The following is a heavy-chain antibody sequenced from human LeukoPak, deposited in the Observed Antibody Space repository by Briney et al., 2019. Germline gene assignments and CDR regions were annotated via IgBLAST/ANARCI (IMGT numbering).Heavy chain of an antibody. J-gene: IGHJ2*01. V-gene: IGHV3-48*01. D-gene: IGHD1-26*01. CDR3: ARKKSGSYGYLDL. CDR2: ISSSSSTI. Sequence: PGGSLRLSCAASGFTFSSYGMTWVRQAPGKGLEWVSYISSSSSTIYYADSVKGRFTISRDNAKNSLYLQMNSLRAEDTAVYYCARKKSGSYGYLDLWGRGTLVTVSS. CDR1: GFTFSSYG.